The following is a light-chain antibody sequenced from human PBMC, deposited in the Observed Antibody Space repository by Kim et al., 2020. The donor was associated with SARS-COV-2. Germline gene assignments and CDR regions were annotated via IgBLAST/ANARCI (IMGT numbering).Light chain of an antibody. CDR3: QQYVRSPPT. J-gene: IGKJ5*01. CDR2: VAS. Sequence: SPGERATRACRASQSLDSNFLAWYQQKPGQAPRLLMYVASTRAAGIPDRFSGSGSGTDFTLTISRLEPEDFAVYYCQQYVRSPPTFGQGTRLEFK. CDR1: QSLDSNF. V-gene: IGKV3-20*01.